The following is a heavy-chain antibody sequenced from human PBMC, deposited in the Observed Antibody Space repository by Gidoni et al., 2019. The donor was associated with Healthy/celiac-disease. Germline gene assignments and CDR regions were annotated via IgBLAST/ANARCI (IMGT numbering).Heavy chain of an antibody. CDR1: GGSISSGGYS. CDR3: ARAGVGYDFWSGYYRGWFDP. J-gene: IGHJ5*02. CDR2: IYHSGST. V-gene: IGHV4-30-2*01. Sequence: QLQLQESGSGLVKPSQTLSLTCAVSGGSISSGGYSCSWFRKPPGKGLEWIGYIYHSGSTYYNPSLKSRVTISVDRSKNQFSLKLSSVTAADTAVYYCARAGVGYDFWSGYYRGWFDPWGQGTLVTVSS. D-gene: IGHD3-3*01.